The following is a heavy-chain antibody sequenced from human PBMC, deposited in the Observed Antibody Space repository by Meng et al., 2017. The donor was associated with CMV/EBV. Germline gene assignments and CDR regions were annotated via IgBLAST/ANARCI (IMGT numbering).Heavy chain of an antibody. CDR2: IYYSGST. Sequence: LRLSCTVSGGSISSSSYYWGWIRQPPGKGLEWIGSIYYSGSTYYNPSLKSRVTISVDTSKNQFSLKLSSVTAADTAVYYCARVRETDIVVVPAANFDYWGQGTLVTVSS. D-gene: IGHD2-2*01. J-gene: IGHJ4*02. CDR1: GGSISSSSYY. V-gene: IGHV4-39*07. CDR3: ARVRETDIVVVPAANFDY.